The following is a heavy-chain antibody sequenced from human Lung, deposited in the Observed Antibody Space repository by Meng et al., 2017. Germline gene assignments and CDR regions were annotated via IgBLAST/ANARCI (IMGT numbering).Heavy chain of an antibody. V-gene: IGHV7-4-1*02. CDR2: INTNTGNT. Sequence: QVQLVQSGSELKKPGASVSVSCKSSGYTCTSYGMNRVRQAPGQGLEWMGWINTNTGNTKYAQGFTGRFVFSLDTSVSTAYLQISSLKAEDTAVYYCARDPSGNERWSWFDPWGQGTLVTVSS. D-gene: IGHD1-1*01. J-gene: IGHJ5*02. CDR3: ARDPSGNERWSWFDP. CDR1: GYTCTSYG.